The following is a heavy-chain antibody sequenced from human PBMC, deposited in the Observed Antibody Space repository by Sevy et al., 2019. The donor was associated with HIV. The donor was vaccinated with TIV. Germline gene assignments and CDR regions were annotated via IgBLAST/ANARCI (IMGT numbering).Heavy chain of an antibody. CDR1: GFTFSSHW. V-gene: IGHV3-7*01. CDR2: IKQDGSEK. CDR3: ARAQY. J-gene: IGHJ4*01. Sequence: GGSLRLSCGGSGFTFSSHWMSWVRQAPGKGLEWVANIKQDGSEKYYVDSVKGRFTISRDNAKNSLYLQMNSLRVEDTAVYYCARAQYWGHGTLVTVSS.